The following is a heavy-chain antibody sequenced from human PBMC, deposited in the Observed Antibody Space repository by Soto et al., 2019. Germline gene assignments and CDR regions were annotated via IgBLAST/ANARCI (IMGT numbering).Heavy chain of an antibody. CDR3: AHIPTSYYYYGMDV. CDR2: IYWDDDK. J-gene: IGHJ6*02. CDR1: GFSLSTSGVG. V-gene: IGHV2-5*02. Sequence: QITLKESGPTLVKPTQTLTLTCTFSGFSLSTSGVGVGWIRQPPGKALEWLALIYWDDDKRYSPSLKSMLTITKDTSKNQVVLTMTNMDPVDTATYYCAHIPTSYYYYGMDVWGQGTTVTVSS. D-gene: IGHD1-26*01.